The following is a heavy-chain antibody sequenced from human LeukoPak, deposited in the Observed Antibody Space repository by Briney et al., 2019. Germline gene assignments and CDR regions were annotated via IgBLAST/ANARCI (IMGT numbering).Heavy chain of an antibody. CDR1: RFTFSTYG. V-gene: IGHV3-23*01. J-gene: IGHJ4*02. CDR2: ISGSGSRT. Sequence: GGSLRLSCAASRFTFSTYGMNWVRQTPGKGLEWVSAISGSGSRTYHADSVKGRFTISRDNSKNTLYLQMNSLRAEDTAVYYCAKLLAAAGSYYFDYWGQGTLVTVSS. CDR3: AKLLAAAGSYYFDY. D-gene: IGHD6-13*01.